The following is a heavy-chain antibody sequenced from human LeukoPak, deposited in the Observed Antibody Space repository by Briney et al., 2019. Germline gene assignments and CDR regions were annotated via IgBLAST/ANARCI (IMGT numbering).Heavy chain of an antibody. Sequence: PSETLSLTCTVSGYSISSGYYWGWIRQPPGKGLEWIGSIYHTESTYYNPSLKSRVTISVDTSKNQFSLKLSSVTAADTAVYYCARDHTGSSRFDPWGQGTLVTVSS. CDR1: GYSISSGYY. V-gene: IGHV4-38-2*02. D-gene: IGHD1-26*01. CDR2: IYHTEST. J-gene: IGHJ5*02. CDR3: ARDHTGSSRFDP.